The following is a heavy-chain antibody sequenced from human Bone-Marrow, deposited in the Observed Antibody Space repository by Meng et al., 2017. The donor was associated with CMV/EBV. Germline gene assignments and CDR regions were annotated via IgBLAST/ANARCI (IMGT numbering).Heavy chain of an antibody. CDR1: GGSFSGYY. CDR3: ARVHIHDSSGSFFDY. D-gene: IGHD3-22*01. Sequence: SETLSLTCAVYGGSFSGYYWSWIRQPPGKGLEWIGEINHSGSTNYNPSLKSRVTISVDTSKNQFSLKLSSVTAADTAVYYCARVHIHDSSGSFFDYWGQGTLVTVSS. CDR2: INHSGST. V-gene: IGHV4-34*01. J-gene: IGHJ4*02.